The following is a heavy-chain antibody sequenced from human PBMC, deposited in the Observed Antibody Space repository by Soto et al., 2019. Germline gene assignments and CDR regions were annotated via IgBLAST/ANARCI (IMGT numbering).Heavy chain of an antibody. CDR3: AHRDLNGYSAGAFDI. Sequence: QITLKESGPTLVKPTQTLTLTCTFSGLSLSTSGVGVGWIRQPPGKALEWLALIYWDDDKRYSPSLKSRLSATKDTSKNQVVLPRTNMDPVDTATYYCAHRDLNGYSAGAFDIWGQGTLVTVSS. CDR1: GLSLSTSGVG. D-gene: IGHD3-9*01. V-gene: IGHV2-5*02. CDR2: IYWDDDK. J-gene: IGHJ3*02.